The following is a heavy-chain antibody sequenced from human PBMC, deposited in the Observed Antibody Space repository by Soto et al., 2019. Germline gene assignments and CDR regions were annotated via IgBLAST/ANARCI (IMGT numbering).Heavy chain of an antibody. J-gene: IGHJ5*02. CDR1: GFTFSDHY. CDR3: ARDEDNYDSLSWFDP. CDR2: ISNSGSFT. D-gene: IGHD3-16*01. Sequence: QVQVVESGGGLVKPGGSLRLSSAASGFTFSDHYMSWIRQAPGKGLEWVAHISNSGSFTYYAESVKGRFTISRDNANNSVHLQMNRLRAEDTAVYFCARDEDNYDSLSWFDPWGQGTRVTVSS. V-gene: IGHV3-11*05.